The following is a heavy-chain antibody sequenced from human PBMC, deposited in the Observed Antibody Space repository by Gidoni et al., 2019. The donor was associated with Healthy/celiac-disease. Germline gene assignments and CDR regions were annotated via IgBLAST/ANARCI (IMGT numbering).Heavy chain of an antibody. Sequence: EVQLVQSGAEVKTPGESLKIPCKGSGSSVTSSWIGGVRQMPGKGLEWMGIIYPGDSDTRNSPSFQGQVTISADKSISTAYLQWSSLKASDTAMYYCASGTPYYYDSSGYEDVFDYWGQGTLVTVSS. CDR2: IYPGDSDT. CDR3: ASGTPYYYDSSGYEDVFDY. J-gene: IGHJ4*02. CDR1: GSSVTSSW. D-gene: IGHD3-22*01. V-gene: IGHV5-51*01.